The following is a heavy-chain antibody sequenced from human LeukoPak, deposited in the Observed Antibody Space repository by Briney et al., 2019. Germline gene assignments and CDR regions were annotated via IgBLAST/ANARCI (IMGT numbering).Heavy chain of an antibody. J-gene: IGHJ6*02. CDR2: ISYDGSNK. V-gene: IGHV3-30-3*01. D-gene: IGHD5-18*01. CDR1: GFTFSSYA. Sequence: HPGGSLRLSCAASGFTFSSYAMHWVRQAPGKGLEWVAVISYDGSNKYYADSVKGRFTISRDNSKNTLYLQMNSLRAEDTAVYYCARSARGDHSYAQKPYYYYGIDVWGQGPTVTVSS. CDR3: ARSARGDHSYAQKPYYYYGIDV.